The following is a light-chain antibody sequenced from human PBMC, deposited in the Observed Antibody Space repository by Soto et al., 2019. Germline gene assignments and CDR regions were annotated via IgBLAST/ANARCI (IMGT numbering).Light chain of an antibody. CDR1: QSVSSNY. CDR2: GAS. CDR3: QQYGTSPYS. V-gene: IGKV3-20*01. Sequence: EIVLTQSPGTLSLSPGERATLSCRASQSVSSNYLAWYQQKPGQAPRLLIYGASSRATGVPDRFSGSGSGTDFTLTISRLEPEDFAVYSCQQYGTSPYSFGQGTKVDIK. J-gene: IGKJ2*01.